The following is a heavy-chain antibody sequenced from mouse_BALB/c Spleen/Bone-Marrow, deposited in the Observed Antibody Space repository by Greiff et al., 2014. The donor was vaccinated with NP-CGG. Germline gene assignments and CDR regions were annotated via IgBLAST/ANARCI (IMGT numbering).Heavy chain of an antibody. V-gene: IGHV1-7*01. CDR1: GYTFTSYW. CDR2: INPSTGYT. CDR3: ARDPCYYGFDY. Sequence: VQLQESGAELAKPGASVKMSCKASGYTFTSYWMHWVKQRPGQGLEWIGYINPSTGYTEYNQKFKDKATLTADKSSSTAYMQLSSLTSEDSAVYYCARDPCYYGFDYWGQGTTLTVSS. D-gene: IGHD1-1*01. J-gene: IGHJ2*01.